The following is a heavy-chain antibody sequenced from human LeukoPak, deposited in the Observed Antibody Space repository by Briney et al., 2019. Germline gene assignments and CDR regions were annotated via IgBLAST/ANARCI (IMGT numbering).Heavy chain of an antibody. D-gene: IGHD3-22*01. CDR1: GYTFTGYY. V-gene: IGHV1-2*02. CDR3: ARDQVIYYDSSGYQTDY. CDR2: INPNSGGT. Sequence: ASVKVSCKASGYTFTGYYMQWVRQAPGQGLEWMGWINPNSGGTNYAQKFQGRVTMTRDTSISTAYMELSRLRSDDTAVYYCARDQVIYYDSSGYQTDYWGQGTLVTVSS. J-gene: IGHJ4*02.